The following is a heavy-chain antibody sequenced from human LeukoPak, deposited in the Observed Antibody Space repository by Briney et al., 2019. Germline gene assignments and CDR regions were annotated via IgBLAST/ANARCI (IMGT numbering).Heavy chain of an antibody. J-gene: IGHJ3*02. V-gene: IGHV4-59*01. CDR2: IYYSGST. Sequence: SETLSLTCTVSGGSISSYYWSWIRQPPGKGLEWSGYIYYSGSTNYNPSLKSRVTISVDTSKNQFSLKLSSVTAADTAVYYCAGVVGLFGPRAFDIWGQGTMVTVSS. CDR3: AGVVGLFGPRAFDI. D-gene: IGHD1-26*01. CDR1: GGSISSYY.